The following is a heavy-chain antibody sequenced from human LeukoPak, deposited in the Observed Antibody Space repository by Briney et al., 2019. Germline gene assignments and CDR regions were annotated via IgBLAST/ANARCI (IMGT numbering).Heavy chain of an antibody. Sequence: SETLSLTCSVSGGSISSSYWSWIRQPPGKGLEWIGYIYYSGSTNYNPPLKSRVTISIDTSKNQFSLKLSSVTAADTAVYYCARVGGGPFDYWARDPWSPSPQ. J-gene: IGHJ4*02. CDR2: IYYSGST. V-gene: IGHV4-59*01. CDR1: GGSISSSY. CDR3: ARVGGGPFDY. D-gene: IGHD4-23*01.